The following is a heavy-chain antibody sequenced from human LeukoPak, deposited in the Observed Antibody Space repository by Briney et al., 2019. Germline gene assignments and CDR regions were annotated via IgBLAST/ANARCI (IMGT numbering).Heavy chain of an antibody. V-gene: IGHV3-23*01. Sequence: GASLRLSCAAPGFTFSTYAMSWVRQAPGKGLEWVSTLTDSGVYTYYADSVKGRFTISRDNSENTLYLQMNGLRAGDTAVYYCAKGIMGATRNLDSWGQGTLVTVSS. D-gene: IGHD1-26*01. CDR2: LTDSGVYT. CDR1: GFTFSTYA. CDR3: AKGIMGATRNLDS. J-gene: IGHJ4*02.